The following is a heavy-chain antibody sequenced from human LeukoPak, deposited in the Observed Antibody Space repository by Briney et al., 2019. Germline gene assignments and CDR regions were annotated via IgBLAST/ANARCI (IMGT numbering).Heavy chain of an antibody. V-gene: IGHV3-7*01. CDR1: GFTVSSNY. D-gene: IGHD2-2*01. CDR3: ARWRGSTSERSDY. J-gene: IGHJ4*02. CDR2: IKQDGSAK. Sequence: PGGSLRLSCAASGFTVSSNYMSWVRQAPGRGLEWVANIKQDGSAKYYVDSVKGRFTISRDNAKNSLYLQMDSLRVEDTATYYCARWRGSTSERSDYWGQGTLVTVSS.